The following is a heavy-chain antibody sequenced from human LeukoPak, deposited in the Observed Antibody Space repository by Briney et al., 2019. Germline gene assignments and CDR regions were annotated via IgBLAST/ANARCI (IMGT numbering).Heavy chain of an antibody. Sequence: ASVKVSCKASGYTFTGYYMHWVRQAPGQGLEWMGWINPNSGGTNYAQKFQGRVTMTRDTSISTAYMELSRLRSDDTAVYYCARAQNTAMAADFDYWGQGTLVTVSS. D-gene: IGHD5-18*01. CDR1: GYTFTGYY. CDR2: INPNSGGT. J-gene: IGHJ4*02. CDR3: ARAQNTAMAADFDY. V-gene: IGHV1-2*02.